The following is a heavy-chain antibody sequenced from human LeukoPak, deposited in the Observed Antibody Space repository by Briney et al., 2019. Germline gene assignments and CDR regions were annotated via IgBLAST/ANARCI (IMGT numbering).Heavy chain of an antibody. CDR1: GYSFNAYW. Sequence: GESLKISCKGSGYSFNAYWIGWVRQKSGKGLEWMGVIYPGDTDTRYSPSFQGQVTISADKSIRTAYLEWSSLKASDTAMYYCASNDSSGWNPFDHWGQGTLVTVSS. CDR3: ASNDSSGWNPFDH. CDR2: IYPGDTDT. V-gene: IGHV5-51*01. D-gene: IGHD3-22*01. J-gene: IGHJ4*02.